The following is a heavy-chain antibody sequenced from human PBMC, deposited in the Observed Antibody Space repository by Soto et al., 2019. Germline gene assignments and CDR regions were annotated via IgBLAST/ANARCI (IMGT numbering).Heavy chain of an antibody. CDR2: IYSGGST. V-gene: IGHV3-53*01. Sequence: EVQLVESGGGLIQPGGSLRLSCAASGFTVSSNYMSWVRQAPGKGLEWVSVIYSGGSTYYADSVKGRFTISRDNYKNTMYLQMNSLRAEDTAVYYCARNYDSTAGGAFDIWGQGTMGTVSS. CDR1: GFTVSSNY. CDR3: ARNYDSTAGGAFDI. D-gene: IGHD3-22*01. J-gene: IGHJ3*02.